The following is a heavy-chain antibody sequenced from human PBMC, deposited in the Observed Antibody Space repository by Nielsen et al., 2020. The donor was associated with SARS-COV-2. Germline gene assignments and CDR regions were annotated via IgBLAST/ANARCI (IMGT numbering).Heavy chain of an antibody. D-gene: IGHD3-10*01. V-gene: IGHV4-4*02. CDR3: ARGARRVLWFGELLYRPHWFDP. CDR2: IYHSGST. CDR1: GGSISSSNW. J-gene: IGHJ5*02. Sequence: SETLSLTCAVSGGSISSSNWWSWVRQPPGKGLEWIGEIYHSGSTNYNPSLKSRVTISVDKSKNQFSLKLSSVTAADTAVYYCARGARRVLWFGELLYRPHWFDPWGQGTLVTVSS.